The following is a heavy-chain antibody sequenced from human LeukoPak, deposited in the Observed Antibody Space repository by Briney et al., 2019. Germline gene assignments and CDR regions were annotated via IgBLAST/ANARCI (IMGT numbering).Heavy chain of an antibody. CDR2: IYYSGST. D-gene: IGHD7-27*01. CDR1: GGSISSGGYY. CDR3: ARQANWGSSWYFDL. Sequence: SETLSLTCTVSGGSISSGGYYWSWIRQHPGKGLEWIGYIYYSGSTYYNPSLKSRVTISVDKSKNQFSLKLSSVTAADTAVYYCARQANWGSSWYFDLWGRGTLVTVSS. J-gene: IGHJ2*01. V-gene: IGHV4-31*03.